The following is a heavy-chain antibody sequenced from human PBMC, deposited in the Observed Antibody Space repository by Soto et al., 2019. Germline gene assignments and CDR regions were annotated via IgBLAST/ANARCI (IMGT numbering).Heavy chain of an antibody. CDR1: GGSFSGYY. CDR3: ARRCRDGYNCDPFEI. V-gene: IGHV4-34*01. D-gene: IGHD1-1*01. J-gene: IGHJ3*02. CDR2: INHSGST. Sequence: SETLSLTCAVYGGSFSGYYWSWIRQPPGKGLEWIGEINHSGSTNYNPSLKSRVTISVDTSKNQFSLKLSSVTAADTAVYYCARRCRDGYNCDPFEISGQGKMVTV.